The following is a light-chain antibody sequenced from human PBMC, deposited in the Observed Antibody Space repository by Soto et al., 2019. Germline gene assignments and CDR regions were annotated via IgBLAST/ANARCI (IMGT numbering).Light chain of an antibody. CDR2: GAS. CDR3: QLFEDSVT. CDR1: ETIDSAY. J-gene: IGKJ4*02. Sequence: EVVLTQSPGTLSLSPGDRATLSCRASETIDSAYFAWYQQKPGLAPRVLIYGASKRATGVPDRFSGSGSGTDFTLTITRLEPEDSAVYYCQLFEDSVTFGGGTKVEIE. V-gene: IGKV3-20*01.